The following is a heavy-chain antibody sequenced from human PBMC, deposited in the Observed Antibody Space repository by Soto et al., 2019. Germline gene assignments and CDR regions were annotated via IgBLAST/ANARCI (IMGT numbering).Heavy chain of an antibody. J-gene: IGHJ5*01. CDR3: ARSDGYNFNWLDS. V-gene: IGHV1-8*01. D-gene: IGHD2-21*01. Sequence: QVQLVQSGAEVKTPGASVKVSCKASGYTFATYDINWVRQAPGQGLEWMGWMNPSSGNTGYAQKSPXRXXMARDTALSVAHMELSSLRNEDTAVYYCARSDGYNFNWLDSWGQGTLVTVSA. CDR1: GYTFATYD. CDR2: MNPSSGNT.